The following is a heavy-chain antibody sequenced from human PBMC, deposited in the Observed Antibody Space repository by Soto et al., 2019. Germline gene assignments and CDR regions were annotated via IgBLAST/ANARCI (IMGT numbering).Heavy chain of an antibody. V-gene: IGHV3-30-3*01. D-gene: IGHD1-26*01. J-gene: IGHJ6*02. Sequence: QVRLVGSGGGVVQPGRSLRLSCAASGFTFSTYSMHWVRQAPGKGLAWVAIISNDGTNKYYADSVKGRFTISRDNPKNTLYLQMNSLRPEDTAVYHCARHSGGAYNYGMDVWGPGTTVTVSS. CDR1: GFTFSTYS. CDR2: ISNDGTNK. CDR3: ARHSGGAYNYGMDV.